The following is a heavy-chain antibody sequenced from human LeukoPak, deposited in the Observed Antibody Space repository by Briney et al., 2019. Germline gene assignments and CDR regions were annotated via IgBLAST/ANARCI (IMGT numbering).Heavy chain of an antibody. J-gene: IGHJ6*02. D-gene: IGHD2/OR15-2a*01. CDR3: VRDVSRRIGMDV. CDR1: GFSFNSYT. Sequence: GGSLRLSCLASGFSFNSYTMSWVREAPGKGLEWVSTISPVSSYTWYAESVKGRFTISRDNPKNSLYLQMDSLRAEDTAVYYCVRDVSRRIGMDVWGQGTTVTVSS. CDR2: ISPVSSYT. V-gene: IGHV3-21*01.